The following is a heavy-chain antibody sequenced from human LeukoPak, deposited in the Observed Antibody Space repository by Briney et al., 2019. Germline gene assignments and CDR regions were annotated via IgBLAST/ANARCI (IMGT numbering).Heavy chain of an antibody. CDR1: GFTFSIYA. J-gene: IGHJ4*02. CDR2: ISGSSSHT. CDR3: AKEHDYSNAAPEWGFDS. D-gene: IGHD3-3*01. Sequence: GGSLRLSCAASGFTFSIYAMSWVRQAPGKGLEWVSGISGSSSHTMDADSVRGRFTISRDNTRNTLYLHMNNVRAEDTALYYCAKEHDYSNAAPEWGFDSWGQGTRVTVSS. V-gene: IGHV3-23*01.